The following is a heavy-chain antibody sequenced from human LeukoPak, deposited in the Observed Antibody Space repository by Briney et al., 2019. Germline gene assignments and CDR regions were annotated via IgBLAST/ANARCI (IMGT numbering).Heavy chain of an antibody. Sequence: SETLSLTCAVYGGSFSGYYWSWIRQPPGKGLEWIGEINHSGSTNYNPSLQSRVTISVDTSKNQFSLKLSSVTAADTAVYYCARADAYYYDSSGYHYWGQGTLVTVSS. CDR1: GGSFSGYY. CDR2: INHSGST. V-gene: IGHV4-34*01. D-gene: IGHD3-22*01. CDR3: ARADAYYYDSSGYHY. J-gene: IGHJ4*02.